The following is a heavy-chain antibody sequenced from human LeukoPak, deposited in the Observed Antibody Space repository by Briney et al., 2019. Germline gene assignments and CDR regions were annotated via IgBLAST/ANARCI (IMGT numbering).Heavy chain of an antibody. CDR2: INHSGST. Sequence: PSETLSLTCAVYGGSFSGYYWSWIRQPPGKGLEWIGEINHSGSTNYNPSLKSRVTISVDTSKNQFSLKLSSMTAADTAVYYCARSRGAFDIWGQGTMVTVSS. CDR3: ARSRGAFDI. D-gene: IGHD3-10*01. V-gene: IGHV4-34*01. J-gene: IGHJ3*02. CDR1: GGSFSGYY.